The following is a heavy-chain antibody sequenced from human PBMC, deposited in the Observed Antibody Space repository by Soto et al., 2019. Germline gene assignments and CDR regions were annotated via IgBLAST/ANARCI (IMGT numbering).Heavy chain of an antibody. V-gene: IGHV1-2*02. CDR2: ISPKSGGT. CDR1: GYSFIDYY. CDR3: ARPPGYISDWYYFDL. D-gene: IGHD3-9*01. Sequence: QVQLVQSGAEVKKPGASVKVSCEASGYSFIDYYIHWVRQAPGQGFEWMGRISPKSGGTNYAKKFEGRVTLTWDTSLNTAYMEPSSLKSDDTAVYYCARPPGYISDWYYFDLWGQGTRVTVSS. J-gene: IGHJ4*02.